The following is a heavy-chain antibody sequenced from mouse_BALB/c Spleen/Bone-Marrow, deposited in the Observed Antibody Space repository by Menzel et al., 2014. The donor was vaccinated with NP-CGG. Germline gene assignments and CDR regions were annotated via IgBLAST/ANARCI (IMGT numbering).Heavy chain of an antibody. CDR1: GFTFSDYY. CDR2: ISDGGSYT. J-gene: IGHJ4*01. D-gene: IGHD1-1*01. CDR3: ARYGSSPYAMDY. Sequence: EVKLMESGGGSVKPGGSLKLSCAASGFTFSDYYMYWVRQTPEKRLEWVATISDGGSYTYYPDSVKGRFTISRDNAKNNLYLQMSSLKSEDTAMYYCARYGSSPYAMDYWGQGTSVTVSS. V-gene: IGHV5-4*02.